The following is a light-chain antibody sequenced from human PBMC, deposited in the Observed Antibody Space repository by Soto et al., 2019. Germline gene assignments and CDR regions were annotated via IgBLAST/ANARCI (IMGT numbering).Light chain of an antibody. Sequence: DIQMTQSPSTLSASVGDRVTITCRASQSISSWLAWYQQKPGKAPKLLIYKASSLESGGPSRFSGGGSGTEFTLTISRLQPDDFATYYCQQYNSYWTFGQGSKVEIK. CDR2: KAS. CDR1: QSISSW. CDR3: QQYNSYWT. J-gene: IGKJ1*01. V-gene: IGKV1-5*03.